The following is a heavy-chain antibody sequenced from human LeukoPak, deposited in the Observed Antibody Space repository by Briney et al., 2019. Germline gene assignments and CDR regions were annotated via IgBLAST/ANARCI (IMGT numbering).Heavy chain of an antibody. V-gene: IGHV3-74*01. CDR1: GFTFSTYW. J-gene: IGHJ3*02. D-gene: IGHD3-10*01. CDR3: ARDQIGEADAFDI. CDR2: INSAGTTT. Sequence: PGGSLRLSCAASGFTFSTYWMHWVRRAPGKGLVWVSGINSAGTTTSYADSVRGRFTISRDNAKNSLYLQMNSLRAEDTAVYYCARDQIGEADAFDIWGQGTMVTVSS.